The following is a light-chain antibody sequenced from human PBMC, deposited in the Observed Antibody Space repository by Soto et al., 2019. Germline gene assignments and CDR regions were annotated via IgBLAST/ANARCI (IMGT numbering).Light chain of an antibody. CDR3: CSYAGATTYV. Sequence: QLVLTQPASVTGSPGQSITISCTGTRSDVGSFNLVSWYQQHPGKAPKLMIYEGTKRPSGVSNRFSGSKSGNTASLTISGLQADDEADYYCCSYAGATTYVFGTGTKLTVL. CDR2: EGT. J-gene: IGLJ1*01. V-gene: IGLV2-23*01. CDR1: RSDVGSFNL.